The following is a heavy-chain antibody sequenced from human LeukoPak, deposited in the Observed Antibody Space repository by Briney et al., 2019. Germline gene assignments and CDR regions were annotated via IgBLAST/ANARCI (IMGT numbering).Heavy chain of an antibody. V-gene: IGHV1-2*02. CDR3: ARDVYGDYYFDY. D-gene: IGHD4-17*01. CDR2: INPNSGGT. CDR1: GYTFTGYY. Sequence: ASVKVSCKASGYTFTGYYMHWVRQAPGQGLEWMGWINPNSGGTNYAQKFQGRVTMTRDTSISTAYMELGRLRSDDTAVYYCARDVYGDYYFDYWGQGTLVTVSS. J-gene: IGHJ4*02.